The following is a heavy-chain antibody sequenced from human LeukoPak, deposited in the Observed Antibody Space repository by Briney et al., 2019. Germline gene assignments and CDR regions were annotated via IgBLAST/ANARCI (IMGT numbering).Heavy chain of an antibody. CDR3: ARDPHVAVAGTNDY. J-gene: IGHJ4*02. CDR2: IKQDGSEK. V-gene: IGHV3-7*03. D-gene: IGHD6-19*01. CDR1: GFTFSSYW. Sequence: GGSLRLPCAASGFTFSSYWMSWVRQAPGKGLEWVANIKQDGSEKYYVDSVKGRFTISRDNAKNSLYLQMNSLRAEDTAVYYCARDPHVAVAGTNDYWGQGTLVTVSS.